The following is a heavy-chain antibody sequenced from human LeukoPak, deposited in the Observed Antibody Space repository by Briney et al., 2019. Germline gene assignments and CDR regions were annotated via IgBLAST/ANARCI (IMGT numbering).Heavy chain of an antibody. CDR1: GFTFSNYA. Sequence: PGRSLRLSCAASGFTFSNYAMSWVRQAQGKGLELVSAITGSGGNTYYADSVKGRFTISRDNSKNTVFLQMNSLRAEDTAVYYCAKWGDYDVLTGYYVSDYWGQGTLVTVSS. V-gene: IGHV3-23*01. CDR2: ITGSGGNT. J-gene: IGHJ4*02. D-gene: IGHD3-9*01. CDR3: AKWGDYDVLTGYYVSDY.